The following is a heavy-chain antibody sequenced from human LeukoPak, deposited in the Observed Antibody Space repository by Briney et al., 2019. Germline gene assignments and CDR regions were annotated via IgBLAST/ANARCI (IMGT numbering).Heavy chain of an antibody. Sequence: ASVKVSCKASGYTLTNYGINWVRQAPGQGLEWMGWISPYNGNTNYAQKFKGRVTMTTDTSTSTAYMELRSLRSDDTAVYYCAGRYYDILTGYFRGAFDIWGQGTMVTVPS. CDR1: GYTLTNYG. J-gene: IGHJ3*02. D-gene: IGHD3-9*01. CDR3: AGRYYDILTGYFRGAFDI. V-gene: IGHV1-18*01. CDR2: ISPYNGNT.